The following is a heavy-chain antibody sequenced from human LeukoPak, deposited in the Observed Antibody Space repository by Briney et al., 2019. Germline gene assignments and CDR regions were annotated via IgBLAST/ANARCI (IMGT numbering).Heavy chain of an antibody. CDR2: ISAYNGNT. Sequence: ASVKVSCKASGYTFTSYGLSWVRQAPGQGPEWMGWISAYNGNTNYAQMLQGRVTMTTDTSTSTAYMELRSLRSDDTAVYYCARNTVTPKDTFDIWGQGTMVTVSS. CDR1: GYTFTSYG. J-gene: IGHJ3*02. V-gene: IGHV1-18*01. CDR3: ARNTVTPKDTFDI. D-gene: IGHD4-17*01.